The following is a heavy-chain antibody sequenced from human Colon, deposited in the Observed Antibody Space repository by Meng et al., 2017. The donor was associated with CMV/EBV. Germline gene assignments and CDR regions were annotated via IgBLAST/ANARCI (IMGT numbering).Heavy chain of an antibody. CDR1: GGSISSGDYY. J-gene: IGHJ5*02. CDR3: ARGGTYYDFWSGYRAWFDP. Sequence: SETLSLTCTVSGGSISSGDYYWSWIRQPPGKGLEWIGYIYYSGSTYYNPSLKSRVTRSVDTSKNQFSLKLSSVTAADTAVYYCARGGTYYDFWSGYRAWFDPWGQGTLVTVSS. V-gene: IGHV4-30-4*08. D-gene: IGHD3-3*01. CDR2: IYYSGST.